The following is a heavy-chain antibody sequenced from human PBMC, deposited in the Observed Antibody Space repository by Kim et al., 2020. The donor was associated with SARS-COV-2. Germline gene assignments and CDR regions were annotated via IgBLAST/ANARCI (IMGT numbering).Heavy chain of an antibody. CDR1: GFTFSSYS. D-gene: IGHD3-3*01. CDR3: ARGEGYYHMPYYYYGMDV. Sequence: GGSLRLSCAASGFTFSSYSMNWVRQAPGKGLEWVSYISSSSSTIYYADSVKGRFTISRDNAKNSLYLQMNSLRDEDTAVYYCARGEGYYHMPYYYYGMDVWGQGTTVTVSS. CDR2: ISSSSSTI. J-gene: IGHJ6*02. V-gene: IGHV3-48*02.